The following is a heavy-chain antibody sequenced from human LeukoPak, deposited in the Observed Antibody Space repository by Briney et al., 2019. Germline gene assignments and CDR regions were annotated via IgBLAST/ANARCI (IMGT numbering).Heavy chain of an antibody. J-gene: IGHJ4*02. CDR1: GYTFTSYG. CDR2: ISAYNGNT. CDR3: ARGIRSTTLTAYYLDY. D-gene: IGHD2-21*02. Sequence: ASVKVSCKASGYTFTSYGISWVRQAPGQGLEWMGWISAYNGNTNYAQKLQGRVTMTTDTSTSTAYMELRSLRSDDMAVYYCARGIRSTTLTAYYLDYWGQGTLVTVSS. V-gene: IGHV1-18*03.